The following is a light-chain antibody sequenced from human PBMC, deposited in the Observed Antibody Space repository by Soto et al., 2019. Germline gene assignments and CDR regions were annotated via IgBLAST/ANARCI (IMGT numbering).Light chain of an antibody. CDR3: AAWDDSLSGLWV. J-gene: IGLJ3*02. V-gene: IGLV1-47*01. CDR2: RNN. CDR1: SSNIGSNY. Sequence: QSVLTQPPSGSGTPGQRVTISCSGSSSNIGSNYVYWYQQLPGTAPKLLIYRNNQRPSGVPDRFSGSKSGTSASLAISGLRSEDEADYYCAAWDDSLSGLWVFGGGTKLTVL.